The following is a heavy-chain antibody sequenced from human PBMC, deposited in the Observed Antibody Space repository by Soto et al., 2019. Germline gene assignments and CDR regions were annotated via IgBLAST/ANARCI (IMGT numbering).Heavy chain of an antibody. D-gene: IGHD2-2*01. CDR1: GGSISSGYYY. V-gene: IGHV4-30-4*01. Sequence: QVQLQESGPGLVKPSQTLSLTCTVSGGSISSGYYYWSWIRQPPGKGLEWIWYIYYSGSTYYNPSLKSRVTISLDTYKNQFSLKLSSVTSADTVVYYGAISEREYQLLPSYYYYYGMDLWGQGTTVTVSS. J-gene: IGHJ6*02. CDR3: AISEREYQLLPSYYYYYGMDL. CDR2: IYYSGST.